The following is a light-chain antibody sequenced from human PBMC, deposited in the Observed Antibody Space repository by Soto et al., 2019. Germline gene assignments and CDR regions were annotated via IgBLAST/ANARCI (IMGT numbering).Light chain of an antibody. CDR1: QSVSSN. V-gene: IGKV3-15*01. J-gene: IGKJ2*01. Sequence: EIVMTQSPATLSVSPGERVTLSCRASQSVSSNLAWYQQKPGQAPRLLIYGASTRATGIPARFSGSGSGTEFTLTISSLQSEDFAVYYCQQYHNWPPFTFGQGTKLEIQ. CDR3: QQYHNWPPFT. CDR2: GAS.